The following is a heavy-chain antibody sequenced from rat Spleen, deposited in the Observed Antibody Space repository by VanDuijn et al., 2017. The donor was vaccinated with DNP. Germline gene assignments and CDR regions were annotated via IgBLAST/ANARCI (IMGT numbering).Heavy chain of an antibody. CDR2: ISYDGGLT. CDR1: GFTFSDYY. D-gene: IGHD1-11*01. J-gene: IGHJ2*01. Sequence: EVQLVESGGGLVQPGRSLKLSCAASGFTFSDYYMAWVRQAPKKGLEWVASISYDGGLTYYRNSVKGRFTISRDNAKSTLYLKMNNLRSEDTATYYCARDAGGPFDYWSQGVMVTVSS. CDR3: ARDAGGPFDY. V-gene: IGHV5-7*01.